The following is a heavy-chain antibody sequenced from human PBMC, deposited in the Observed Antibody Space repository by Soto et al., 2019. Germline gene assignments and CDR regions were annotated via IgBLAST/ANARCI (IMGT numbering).Heavy chain of an antibody. D-gene: IGHD3-22*01. V-gene: IGHV2-5*01. CDR2: IYWNDDK. J-gene: IGHJ4*02. CDR3: AHRLSSGLLDY. Sequence: SGPTLVKPTQTLTLTCTFSGFSLSTSGVGVGWIRQPPGKALEWLGLIYWNDDKRYSPSLKSRLTNTKDTSKNQVVPTMTNMDPVDTATYYCAHRLSSGLLDYWGQGTLVTVSS. CDR1: GFSLSTSGVG.